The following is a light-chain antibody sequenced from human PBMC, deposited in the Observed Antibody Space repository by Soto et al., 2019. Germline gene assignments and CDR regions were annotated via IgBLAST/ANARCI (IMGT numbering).Light chain of an antibody. V-gene: IGKV1-6*01. Sequence: IQMTQSPSSLSASAGDRVTITCRASQSISTYLDWYQQKPGKAPTVLIYAASSLQSGVPSRFSGSGSGTAFTLTISSLQPEDFATYYCLQDHSYPPTFGQGTKVDIK. J-gene: IGKJ1*01. CDR1: QSISTY. CDR2: AAS. CDR3: LQDHSYPPT.